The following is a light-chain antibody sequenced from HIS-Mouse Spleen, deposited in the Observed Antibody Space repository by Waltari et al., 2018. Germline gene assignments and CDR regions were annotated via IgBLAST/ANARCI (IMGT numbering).Light chain of an antibody. CDR1: QSVSSSY. J-gene: IGKJ1*01. CDR2: GAS. V-gene: IGKV3-20*01. Sequence: EIVLTQSPGTLSLSPGERATLSCRASQSVSSSYLALYQQKPGQAPRLLIYGASSRATGIPDRFSGSGSGTDFTLTISRLEPEDFAVYYCQQYGSSLSWTFGQGTKVEIK. CDR3: QQYGSSLSWT.